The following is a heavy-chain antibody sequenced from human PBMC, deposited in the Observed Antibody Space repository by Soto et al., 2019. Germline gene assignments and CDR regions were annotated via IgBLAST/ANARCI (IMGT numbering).Heavy chain of an antibody. CDR2: IIPIFGTA. Sequence: SVKVSCKASGGTFSSYAISWVRQAPGQGLEWMGGIIPIFGTANYAQKFQGRVTITADESTSTAYMELSSLRSEDTAVYYCASKGRGYSYGNNVWGQGTTVTVSS. CDR3: ASKGRGYSYGNNV. V-gene: IGHV1-69*13. CDR1: GGTFSSYA. J-gene: IGHJ6*02. D-gene: IGHD5-18*01.